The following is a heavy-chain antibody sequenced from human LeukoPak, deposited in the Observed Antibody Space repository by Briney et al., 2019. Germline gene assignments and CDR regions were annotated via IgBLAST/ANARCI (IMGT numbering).Heavy chain of an antibody. CDR2: INHSGRT. CDR1: AGSFSGYY. J-gene: IGHJ4*02. CDR3: ARGPHRRGPLDY. V-gene: IGHV4-34*01. Sequence: SETLSLTCAVYAGSFSGYYWSWIRQPPGKGLEWIGEINHSGRTNYNTSLKSRVTISVETSKNQFSLKRSSVTAADTAVYYCARGPHRRGPLDYWGQGTLVTVSS. D-gene: IGHD2-15*01.